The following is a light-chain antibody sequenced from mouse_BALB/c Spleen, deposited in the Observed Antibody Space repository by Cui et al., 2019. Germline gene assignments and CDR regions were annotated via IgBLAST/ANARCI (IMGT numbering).Light chain of an antibody. J-gene: IGKJ2*01. CDR2: AAT. CDR1: QTIGTW. V-gene: IGKV12-98*01. Sequence: DLKMTQSSASKSASLVESVTITCLAGQTIGTWIAWYQQKPGKSPQLLIYAATSLADGVPSRFSGSGSGTKFSFKISSLQAEDFVSYYCQQRCSTPYTFGGGTKLEIK. CDR3: QQRCSTPYT.